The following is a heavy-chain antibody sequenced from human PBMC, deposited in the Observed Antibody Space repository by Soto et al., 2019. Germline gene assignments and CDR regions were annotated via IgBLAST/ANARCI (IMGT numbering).Heavy chain of an antibody. Sequence: QVQLQESGPGLVKPSETLSLTCTVSGGSISSYYWSWIRQPPGKGLEWIGNIEYSGCTNYNPSLKSRVTLAVDTSKNQYSLKLRSVTAADTAVYYCARRYGGNFDYWGQGTLVTVSS. V-gene: IGHV4-59*01. CDR1: GGSISSYY. J-gene: IGHJ4*02. D-gene: IGHD3-16*01. CDR3: ARRYGGNFDY. CDR2: IEYSGCT.